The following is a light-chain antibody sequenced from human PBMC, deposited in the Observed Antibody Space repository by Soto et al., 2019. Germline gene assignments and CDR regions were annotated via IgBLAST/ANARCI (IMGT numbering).Light chain of an antibody. V-gene: IGLV1-44*01. J-gene: IGLJ3*02. CDR1: RSNIGSNA. CDR2: NDN. CDR3: AAWDDSLNARGV. Sequence: QSVLTQPPSASGTPGQRVTISCSGSRSNIGSNAVSWYQQLPGTAPKLLIYNDNQRPSGVPDRFSASKSGTSASLAISGLQSEDEADHYCAAWDDSLNARGVFGGGTKLTVL.